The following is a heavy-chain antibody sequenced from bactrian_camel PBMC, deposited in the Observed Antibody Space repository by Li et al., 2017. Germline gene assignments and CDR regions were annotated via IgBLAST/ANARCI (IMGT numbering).Heavy chain of an antibody. J-gene: IGHJ6*01. CDR3: AKSQASYFGLRYVPDFGD. Sequence: HVQLVESGGALVQPGGSLRLSCAASGFTFKDYPMTWGRQAPGKGLEWVSTITNGRETTYYADSVKGRFTISRDNAKNTLYLQLNSLKTEDTAMYYCAKSQASYFGLRYVPDFGDWGQVTQVTVS. D-gene: IGHD5*01. V-gene: IGHV3S1*01. CDR1: GFTFKDYP. CDR2: ITNGRETT.